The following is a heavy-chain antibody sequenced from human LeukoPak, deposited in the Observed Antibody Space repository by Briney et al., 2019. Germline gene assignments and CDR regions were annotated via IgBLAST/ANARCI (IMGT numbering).Heavy chain of an antibody. CDR1: GFTFSSYA. CDR3: AKDNWVGEFPS. Sequence: GGSLRLSCAASGFTFSSYAMSWVRQAPGEGLEWVSAISGSGGSTYYADSVKGRFTISRDNSKNTLYLQMNSLRAEDTAVYYCAKDNWVGEFPSWGQGTLVTVSS. J-gene: IGHJ4*02. D-gene: IGHD3-10*01. V-gene: IGHV3-23*01. CDR2: ISGSGGST.